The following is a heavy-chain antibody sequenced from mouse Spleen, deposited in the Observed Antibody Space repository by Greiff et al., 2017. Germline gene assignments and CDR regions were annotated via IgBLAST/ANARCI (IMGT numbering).Heavy chain of an antibody. Sequence: VQLQQSGPELVKPGASVKISCKASGYSFTGYYMNWVKQSPEKSLEWIGEINPSTGGTTYNQKFKAKATLTVDKSSSTAYMQLKSLTSEDSAVYYCARSEGAGWFAYWGQGTLVTVSA. CDR2: INPSTGGT. V-gene: IGHV1-42*01. J-gene: IGHJ3*01. CDR3: ARSEGAGWFAY. CDR1: GYSFTGYY.